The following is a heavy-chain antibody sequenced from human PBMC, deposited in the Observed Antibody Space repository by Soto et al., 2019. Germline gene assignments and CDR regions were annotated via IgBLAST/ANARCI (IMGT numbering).Heavy chain of an antibody. J-gene: IGHJ1*01. Sequence: PGGSLRLSCAASGFSFRTYGMHWVRQAPGKGLEWVAVISYNGSNQQYTDSVKGRFTISRDNTKNTLYLQMNSLRAEDTVVYYCASGEGGYYDYSLGFCGQGTQVTVSS. CDR2: ISYNGSNQ. D-gene: IGHD3-3*01. CDR1: GFSFRTYG. V-gene: IGHV3-30*03. CDR3: ASGEGGYYDYSLGF.